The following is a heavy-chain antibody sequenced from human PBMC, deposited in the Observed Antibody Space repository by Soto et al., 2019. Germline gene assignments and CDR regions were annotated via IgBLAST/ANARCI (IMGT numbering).Heavy chain of an antibody. CDR3: TPQEAATGWFDP. CDR2: IYYSGST. D-gene: IGHD2-15*01. CDR1: GGSISSGGYY. V-gene: IGHV4-31*03. J-gene: IGHJ5*02. Sequence: QVQLQESGPGLVKPSQTLSLTCTVSGGSISSGGYYWSWIRQHPGKGLEWIGYIYYSGSTYYNPSPKSRVTISVDTSKNQFSLKLSSVTAADTAVDYCTPQEAATGWFDPWGQGTLVTVSS.